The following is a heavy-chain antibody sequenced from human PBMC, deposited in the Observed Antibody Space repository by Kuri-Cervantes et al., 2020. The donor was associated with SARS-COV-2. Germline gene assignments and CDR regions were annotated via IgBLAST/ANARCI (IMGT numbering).Heavy chain of an antibody. CDR3: AKVDSSSSYYYYYGMDV. CDR1: GFTFSSYA. Sequence: GESLKISCAASGFTFSSYAMSWVRQAPGKGLELVSAIDGSSGDTYYADSVKGRCTISRDNSKNTLYLQMNSLRAEDTAVYYCAKVDSSSSYYYYYGMDVWGQGTTVTVSS. J-gene: IGHJ6*02. V-gene: IGHV3-23*01. D-gene: IGHD6-6*01. CDR2: IDGSSGDT.